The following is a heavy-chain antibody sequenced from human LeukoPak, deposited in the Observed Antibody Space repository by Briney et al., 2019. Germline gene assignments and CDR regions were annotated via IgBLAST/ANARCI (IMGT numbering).Heavy chain of an antibody. CDR3: AKGGGYDLRAEIDY. J-gene: IGHJ4*02. D-gene: IGHD5-12*01. CDR1: GFTFDDYA. Sequence: GGSLRLSCAASGFTFDDYAMHWIRQAPGKGLEWVSGISWNSGSIGYADSVKGRFTISRDNAKNSLYLQMNSLRAEDMASYYCAKGGGYDLRAEIDYWGQGTLVTVSS. CDR2: ISWNSGSI. V-gene: IGHV3-9*03.